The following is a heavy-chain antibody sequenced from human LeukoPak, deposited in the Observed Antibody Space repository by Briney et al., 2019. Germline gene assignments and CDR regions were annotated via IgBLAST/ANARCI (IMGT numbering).Heavy chain of an antibody. V-gene: IGHV4-59*01. CDR3: ARTNYGSGNYLTSGWFDP. J-gene: IGHJ5*02. Sequence: SETLSLTCTVSGGSISSYYWSWIRQPPGKGLEWIGYIYYSGSTYFNPSLKSRLTISVDTSKNQFSLKLSSVTAADTAVYYCARTNYGSGNYLTSGWFDPWGRGTLVTVSS. D-gene: IGHD3-10*01. CDR1: GGSISSYY. CDR2: IYYSGST.